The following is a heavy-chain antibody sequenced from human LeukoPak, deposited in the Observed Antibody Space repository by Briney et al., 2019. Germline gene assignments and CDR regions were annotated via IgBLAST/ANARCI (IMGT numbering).Heavy chain of an antibody. CDR2: IYYDGRNK. D-gene: IGHD1-26*01. J-gene: IGHJ4*02. Sequence: PGGSLRLSCAASGLTFKNYGMHWVRQAPGKGLEWVSIIYYDGRNKYYADSVKGRFTISRDNSKNTLYLQMNSLRAEDTAVYYCAKDYVVGATISYYFDYWGQGTLVTVSS. CDR3: AKDYVVGATISYYFDY. V-gene: IGHV3-30*02. CDR1: GLTFKNYG.